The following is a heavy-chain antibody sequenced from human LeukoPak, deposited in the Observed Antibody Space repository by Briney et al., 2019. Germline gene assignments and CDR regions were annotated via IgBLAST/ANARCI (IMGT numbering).Heavy chain of an antibody. CDR3: AREDKGGSGWYRAFFDY. Sequence: PGGSLRLSCAASGFTFSDYYMSWIRQAPGKGLEWVSYISSSGSTIYYADSVNGRFTISSDNAKNSLYLQMNSLRAEDTAVYYCAREDKGGSGWYRAFFDYWGQGTLVTVSS. V-gene: IGHV3-11*04. CDR2: ISSSGSTI. CDR1: GFTFSDYY. J-gene: IGHJ4*02. D-gene: IGHD6-19*01.